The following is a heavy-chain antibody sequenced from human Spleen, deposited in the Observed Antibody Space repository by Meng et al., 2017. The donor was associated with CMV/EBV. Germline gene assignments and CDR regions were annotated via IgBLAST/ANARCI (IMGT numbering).Heavy chain of an antibody. V-gene: IGHV2-5*01. D-gene: IGHD3-9*01. CDR2: IYWNDAK. CDR3: ARPFHFDSSGYFFDY. CDR1: FSLNTPGVG. Sequence: FSLNTPGVGGGWIRQPPGKALEWLAVIYWNDAKLYSPSLKSRLTIRKDTSRNQVVLTMTNMDPVDTATYYYARPFHFDSSGYFFDYWGQGALVTVSS. J-gene: IGHJ4*02.